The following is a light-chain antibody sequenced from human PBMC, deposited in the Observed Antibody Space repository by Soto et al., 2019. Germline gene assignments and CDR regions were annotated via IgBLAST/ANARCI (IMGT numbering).Light chain of an antibody. Sequence: QSALTQPPSVSGAPGQRVTISCTGSSSNIGAGYDVHWYQQLPGRAPRLLIYGDMNRPSGVPDRFSGSKSGTSASLAITGLQAEDEADYYCQSYDSGLTCVFGTGTKVTVL. J-gene: IGLJ1*01. V-gene: IGLV1-40*01. CDR2: GDM. CDR1: SSNIGAGYD. CDR3: QSYDSGLTCV.